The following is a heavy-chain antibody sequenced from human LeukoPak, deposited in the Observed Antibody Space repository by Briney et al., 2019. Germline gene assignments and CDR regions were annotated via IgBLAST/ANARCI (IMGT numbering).Heavy chain of an antibody. D-gene: IGHD3-9*01. CDR3: ARVYCDILTGYFWNHYYYGMDV. J-gene: IGHJ6*02. CDR1: GFTFSSYG. CDR2: IWYDGSNK. V-gene: IGHV3-33*01. Sequence: QPGGSLRLSCAASGFTFSSYGMHWVRQAPGKGLEWVAVIWYDGSNKYYADSVKGRFTISRDNSKNTLYLQMNSLRAEDTAVYYCARVYCDILTGYFWNHYYYGMDVWGQGTTVTVSS.